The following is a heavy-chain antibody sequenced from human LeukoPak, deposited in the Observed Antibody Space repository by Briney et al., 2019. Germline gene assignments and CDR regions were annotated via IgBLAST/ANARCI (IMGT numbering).Heavy chain of an antibody. CDR1: GSTFSSYE. CDR2: ISSSGSTI. Sequence: GGSLRLSCAASGSTFSSYEMNWVRQAPGKGLEWVSYISSSGSTIYYADSVEGRFTITRDNAKNSLYLQMNSLRAEDTAVYYCARDRGGTNGIWGQGTLVTVSS. V-gene: IGHV3-48*03. J-gene: IGHJ4*02. D-gene: IGHD2-8*01. CDR3: ARDRGGTNGI.